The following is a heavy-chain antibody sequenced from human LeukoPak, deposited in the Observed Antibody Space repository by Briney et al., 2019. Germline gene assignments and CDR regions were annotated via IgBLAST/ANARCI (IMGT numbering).Heavy chain of an antibody. D-gene: IGHD6-19*01. J-gene: IGHJ4*02. CDR2: ISSSSSYI. CDR1: GITFSSYS. CDR3: ATDSRTAVAGIFDS. Sequence: GGSLRLSCAAPGITFSSYSMNWVRQAPGKGLEWVSSISSSSSYIYYADSVKGRFTISRDNAKNSLYLQMNSLRAEDTAVYYCATDSRTAVAGIFDSWGQGTLVTVSS. V-gene: IGHV3-21*01.